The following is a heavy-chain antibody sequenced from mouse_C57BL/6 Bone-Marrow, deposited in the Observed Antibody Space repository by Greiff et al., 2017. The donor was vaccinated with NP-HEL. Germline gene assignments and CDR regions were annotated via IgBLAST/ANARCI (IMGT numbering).Heavy chain of an antibody. D-gene: IGHD2-2*01. CDR3: VRVTTVAYYAMDY. CDR2: IRSKSNNYAT. Sequence: EVKVVESGGGLVQPKGSLKLSCAASGFSFNTYAMNWVRQAPGKGLEWVARIRSKSNNYATYYADSVKDRFTISRDDSESMLYLQMNNLKTEDTAMYYCVRVTTVAYYAMDYWGQGTSVTVSS. CDR1: GFSFNTYA. V-gene: IGHV10-1*01. J-gene: IGHJ4*01.